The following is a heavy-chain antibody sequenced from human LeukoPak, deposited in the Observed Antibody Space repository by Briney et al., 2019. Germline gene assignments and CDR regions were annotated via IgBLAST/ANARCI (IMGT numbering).Heavy chain of an antibody. CDR3: ARNYYDSSGYYYYNY. V-gene: IGHV5-51*04. CDR2: IYPGDSDT. Sequence: GESLKISCKGSGYSFTSYWIGWVRQMPGKGLEWMGIIYPGDSDTRYSPSFQGQVTISADKPISTAYLQWSSLKASDTAMYYCARNYYDSSGYYYYNYWGQGTLVTVSS. J-gene: IGHJ4*02. D-gene: IGHD3-22*01. CDR1: GYSFTSYW.